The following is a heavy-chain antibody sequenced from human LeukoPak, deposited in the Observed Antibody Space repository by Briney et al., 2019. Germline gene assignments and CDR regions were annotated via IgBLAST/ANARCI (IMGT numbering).Heavy chain of an antibody. CDR3: TVVLTGTPVEPIIDF. J-gene: IGHJ4*02. CDR1: GFSFNSYG. V-gene: IGHV3-15*01. D-gene: IGHD1-14*01. CDR2: VKSIGSGGTA. Sequence: GRSLRLSCAASGFSFNSYGMHWVRQAPGKGLEWVGRVKSIGSGGTADYSAPVKGRFTISRDDSKHTWYLQMNSLSTEDTAVYYCTVVLTGTPVEPIIDFWGQGTLVTVSS.